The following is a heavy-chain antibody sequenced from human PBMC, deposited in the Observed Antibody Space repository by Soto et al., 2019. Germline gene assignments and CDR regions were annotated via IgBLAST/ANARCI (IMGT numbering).Heavy chain of an antibody. Sequence: QVQLVQSGGEVKKPGASVKVSCKASGYTFSSYGINWVRQAPGQGLEWLGWISPYDGNTKYAQILQGRVSMTTDTFTKTAYMEVRSLRSDDTAVYYCARGGYYDSSGSRNYHYYGMNVWCQGTTVTVSS. V-gene: IGHV1-18*01. CDR2: ISPYDGNT. J-gene: IGHJ6*02. CDR1: GYTFSSYG. CDR3: ARGGYYDSSGSRNYHYYGMNV. D-gene: IGHD3-22*01.